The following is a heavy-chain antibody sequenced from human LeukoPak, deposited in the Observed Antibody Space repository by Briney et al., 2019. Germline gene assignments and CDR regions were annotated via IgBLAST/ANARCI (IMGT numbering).Heavy chain of an antibody. D-gene: IGHD3-10*01. CDR1: GGSISSGYY. Sequence: SETLSLTCTVSGGSISSGYYWGWIRQPPGKGLEWIGSIYHSGSTYYNPSLKSRVTISVDTSKNQFSLKLGSVTAADTAVYYCASQYYYGSGSYYPFDYWGQGTLVTVSS. CDR3: ASQYYYGSGSYYPFDY. CDR2: IYHSGST. V-gene: IGHV4-38-2*02. J-gene: IGHJ4*02.